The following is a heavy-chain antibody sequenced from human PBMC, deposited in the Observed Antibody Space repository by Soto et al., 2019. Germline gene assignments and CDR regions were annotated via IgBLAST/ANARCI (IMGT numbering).Heavy chain of an antibody. CDR1: GYSFTSLD. CDR3: ARGVSAGVDY. Sequence: QVQLVQSGAEVREPGASVKVSCKASGYSFTSLDINWVRQTAGQGLEWMGWMQPSTGRTGYAQKFQGRVTMTRDTSINTAHMELTTLTSDDTDFYYCARGVSAGVDYWGQGTLVTVSS. V-gene: IGHV1-8*01. D-gene: IGHD1-26*01. CDR2: MQPSTGRT. J-gene: IGHJ4*02.